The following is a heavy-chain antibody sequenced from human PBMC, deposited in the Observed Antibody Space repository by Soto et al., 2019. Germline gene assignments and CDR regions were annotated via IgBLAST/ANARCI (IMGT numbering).Heavy chain of an antibody. CDR2: ISSISTAV. CDR1: GFTFSTHT. Sequence: EVQLVESGGGLVQPGGSLRLSCAASGFTFSTHTMNWVRQAPGKGLEWLSYISSISTAVYYADSVRGRFTISRDNAKNSRYLQMNSLRAEDTAVYYCARWSYDTSGYYRGALDYWGQGTLVTVSS. CDR3: ARWSYDTSGYYRGALDY. D-gene: IGHD3-22*01. V-gene: IGHV3-48*01. J-gene: IGHJ4*02.